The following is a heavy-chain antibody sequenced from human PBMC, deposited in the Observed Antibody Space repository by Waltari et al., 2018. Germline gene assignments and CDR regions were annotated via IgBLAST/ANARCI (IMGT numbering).Heavy chain of an antibody. Sequence: QVQLVQSGAEVKQPGASVKVHCKASGAPFGNYAITWVRQAPGQGLEWMGGVIPIFGTPNYAPKFQGRVTVSADPSTSTAYLEVRRLISEDTAVYYCAKREIGYAFDIWGHGTMVTVSS. CDR3: AKREIGYAFDI. V-gene: IGHV1-69*12. CDR2: VIPIFGTP. D-gene: IGHD1-26*01. CDR1: GAPFGNYA. J-gene: IGHJ3*02.